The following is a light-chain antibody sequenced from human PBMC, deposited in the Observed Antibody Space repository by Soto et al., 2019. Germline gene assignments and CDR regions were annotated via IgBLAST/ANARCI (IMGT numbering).Light chain of an antibody. Sequence: QSALTQPASVSGSPGQSITISCTGTSIDVGGYNYVSWYQQHPGKAPKLMIYDVSNRPSGVSNRFSGSKSGNTASLTISGLQAEDEADYYCSSYTSSSTFGVFGGGTKLTVL. J-gene: IGLJ3*02. CDR3: SSYTSSSTFGV. V-gene: IGLV2-14*01. CDR1: SIDVGGYNY. CDR2: DVS.